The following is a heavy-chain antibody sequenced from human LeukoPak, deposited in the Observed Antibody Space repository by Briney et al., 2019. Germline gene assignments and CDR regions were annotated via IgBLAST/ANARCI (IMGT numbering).Heavy chain of an antibody. D-gene: IGHD3-16*01. Sequence: GGSLRLSCAASGFTFSSYWMSWVRQAPGKGLEWVANIKQDGSGKYYVDSVKGRFTISRDNAKNSLYLQMNSLRAEDTAVYYCARVRYDYVWGDFYYMDVWGKGTTVTISS. CDR3: ARVRYDYVWGDFYYMDV. J-gene: IGHJ6*03. CDR2: IKQDGSGK. CDR1: GFTFSSYW. V-gene: IGHV3-7*01.